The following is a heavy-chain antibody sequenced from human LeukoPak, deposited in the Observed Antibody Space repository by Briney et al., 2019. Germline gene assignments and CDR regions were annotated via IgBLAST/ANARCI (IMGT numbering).Heavy chain of an antibody. CDR2: ISGSGSTI. V-gene: IGHV3-11*04. Sequence: GGSLRLSCAASGFTFSDYYMSWIRQAPGKGLEWVSYISGSGSTIYYADSVKGRFTISRDNAKKSLYLQMNSLRAEDTAVYYCASGYDSSGYYYSEFDYWGQGTLVTVSS. D-gene: IGHD3-22*01. J-gene: IGHJ4*02. CDR1: GFTFSDYY. CDR3: ASGYDSSGYYYSEFDY.